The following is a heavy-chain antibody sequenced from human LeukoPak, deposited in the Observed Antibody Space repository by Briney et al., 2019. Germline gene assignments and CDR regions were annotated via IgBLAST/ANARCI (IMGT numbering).Heavy chain of an antibody. Sequence: PSETLSLTCTVSGGYIITSGHYWGWIRQPPGKGLEWIGSVYYTGVTSTNPFFRSRMSISVDTSKNQFSLNLTSVAAADAAVYYCARERSSSGGHNWFDPWGQGTLVTVSS. CDR2: VYYTGVT. CDR1: GGYIITSGHY. V-gene: IGHV4-39*07. CDR3: ARERSSSGGHNWFDP. J-gene: IGHJ5*02. D-gene: IGHD4-23*01.